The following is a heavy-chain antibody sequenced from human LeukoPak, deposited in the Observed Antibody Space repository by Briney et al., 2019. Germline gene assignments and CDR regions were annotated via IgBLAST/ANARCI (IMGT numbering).Heavy chain of an antibody. Sequence: EASVKVSCKASGYTFTGYYIHWVRQAPGQGLEWMGWINPNSDYTFYAQKFQGRVTLTRDTSISTVYMELTTLTSDDTALYYCAVAPGDYWGQGTLVSVSA. D-gene: IGHD2-21*01. V-gene: IGHV1-2*02. CDR2: INPNSDYT. CDR1: GYTFTGYY. CDR3: AVAPGDY. J-gene: IGHJ4*02.